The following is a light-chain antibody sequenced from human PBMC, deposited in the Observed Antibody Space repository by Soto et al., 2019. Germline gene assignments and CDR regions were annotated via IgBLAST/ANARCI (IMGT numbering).Light chain of an antibody. J-gene: IGLJ3*02. CDR1: SGSIASNY. V-gene: IGLV6-57*01. CDR2: EDN. CDR3: QSYDATNQV. Sequence: NFMLTQPHSVSESRGKTVIISCTRSSGSIASNYVQWYQQRPGSSPTTVIYEDNQRPSGFPDRFSGSIDSSSNSAALTISGLATEDEADYFCQSYDATNQVFGGGTKLTVL.